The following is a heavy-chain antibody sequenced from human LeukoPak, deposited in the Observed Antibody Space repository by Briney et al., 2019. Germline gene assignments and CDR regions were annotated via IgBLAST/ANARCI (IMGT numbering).Heavy chain of an antibody. CDR1: GFTFSSYA. D-gene: IGHD3-22*01. J-gene: IGHJ4*02. V-gene: IGHV3-23*01. CDR2: ISSSGGST. CDR3: ASYRYYYDSSGFCDY. Sequence: GGSLRLSCAASGFTFSSYAMSWVRQAPGKGLEWVSAISSSGGSTYYADSVKGRFTISRDNFKNTLYLQMNSLRAEDTAVYYCASYRYYYDSSGFCDYWGQGTLVTVSS.